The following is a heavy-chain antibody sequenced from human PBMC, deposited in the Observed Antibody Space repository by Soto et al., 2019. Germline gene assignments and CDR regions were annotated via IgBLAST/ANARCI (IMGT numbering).Heavy chain of an antibody. V-gene: IGHV1-69*13. CDR2: IIPIFGTT. Sequence: SSVKVSCKASGGTFSSYTMSWVRQAPGQGLEWMGGIIPIFGTTTYAHKFQGRVTITADESTSTVYMELSSLRGEDTAVYYCARGALTTLAYYYGMDVWGQGTTVTVSS. CDR1: GGTFSSYT. J-gene: IGHJ6*02. D-gene: IGHD4-4*01. CDR3: ARGALTTLAYYYGMDV.